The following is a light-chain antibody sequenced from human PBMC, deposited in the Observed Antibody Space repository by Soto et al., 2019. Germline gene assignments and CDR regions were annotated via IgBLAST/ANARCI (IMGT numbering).Light chain of an antibody. V-gene: IGKV1-5*03. CDR2: KAS. CDR1: QSISSW. CDR3: QQYNSYST. Sequence: DIQMTQSPSTLSASVGDGVTITFRASQSISSWLAWYQQKPGKAPKLLIYKASSLESGVPSRFSGSGSGTEFTLTISSLQPDDFATYYCQQYNSYSTFGQGTKVDI. J-gene: IGKJ1*01.